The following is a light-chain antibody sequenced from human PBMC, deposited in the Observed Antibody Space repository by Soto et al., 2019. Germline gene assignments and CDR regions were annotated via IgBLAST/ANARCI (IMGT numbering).Light chain of an antibody. V-gene: IGKV3-15*01. CDR3: QQYYSTPWT. CDR1: RNVGSK. Sequence: EIVMTQSPAPLSVSPGERATLSCRASRNVGSKLAWYMQKPGQSPRLIIYWASTRESGVPDRFSGSGSGTDFTLTISSLQAEDVAVYYCQQYYSTPWTLGQGTKVDIK. CDR2: WAS. J-gene: IGKJ1*01.